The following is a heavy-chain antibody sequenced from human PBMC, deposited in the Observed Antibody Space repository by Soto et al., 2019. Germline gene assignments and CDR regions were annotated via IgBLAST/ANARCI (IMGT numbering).Heavy chain of an antibody. V-gene: IGHV4-31*03. Sequence: QVQLQESGPGLVKPSQTLSLTCSVSGGSISRGDYYWSWIRQHPGKGLEYIGYIYYSGSTYYNPSLKGRVSVSVDTSKNQFSLKLSSVTAADTAVYFCARGPGGYLYYFDYWGQGTLVTVSS. D-gene: IGHD5-12*01. CDR2: IYYSGST. CDR1: GGSISRGDYY. CDR3: ARGPGGYLYYFDY. J-gene: IGHJ4*02.